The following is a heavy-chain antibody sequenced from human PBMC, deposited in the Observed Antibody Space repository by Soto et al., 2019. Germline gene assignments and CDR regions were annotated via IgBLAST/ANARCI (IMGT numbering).Heavy chain of an antibody. CDR3: ARGECSSNYCFTRWALDI. V-gene: IGHV4-34*01. Sequence: QVQLQQWGAGLLKPSETLSLTCAVSGGSFSAYHWTWIRQTPGKGLGWIGEISHSGSTNYKPSLKSRVTISADPSKKQFSLNLTSMTAADSGVYYCARGECSSNYCFTRWALDIWGQGTVVTVSS. CDR2: ISHSGST. CDR1: GGSFSAYH. D-gene: IGHD2-2*01. J-gene: IGHJ3*02.